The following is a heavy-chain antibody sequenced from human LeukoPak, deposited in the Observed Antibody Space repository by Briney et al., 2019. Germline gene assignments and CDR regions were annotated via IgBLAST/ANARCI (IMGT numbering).Heavy chain of an antibody. Sequence: SETLSLTCTVSGGSMSSYYWSWLRQPPGQGLEGIGYIYYSGSTNYNPSLKSRVTTSLHTSKTQSSLKLTSVTAADTAVYFCARVFSRGLYFDYWGAGTLVTVSS. CDR1: GGSMSSYY. D-gene: IGHD1-26*01. CDR3: ARVFSRGLYFDY. J-gene: IGHJ4*02. V-gene: IGHV4-59*01. CDR2: IYYSGST.